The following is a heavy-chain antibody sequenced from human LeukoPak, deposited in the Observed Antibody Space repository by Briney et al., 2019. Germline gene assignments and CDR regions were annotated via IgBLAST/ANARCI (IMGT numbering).Heavy chain of an antibody. CDR2: ISYDGSNK. CDR3: AKNLYSSSWYDYYGMDV. V-gene: IGHV3-30*18. Sequence: PGRSLRLSCAASGFTFSSYGMHWVRQAPGKGLEWVAVISYDGSNKYYADSVKGRFTISRDNSKNTLYLQMNSLRAEDTAVYYCAKNLYSSSWYDYYGMDVWGQGTTVTVSS. D-gene: IGHD6-13*01. J-gene: IGHJ6*02. CDR1: GFTFSSYG.